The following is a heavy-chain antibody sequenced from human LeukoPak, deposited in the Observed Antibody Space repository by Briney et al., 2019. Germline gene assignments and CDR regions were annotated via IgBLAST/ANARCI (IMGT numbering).Heavy chain of an antibody. CDR1: GLDVSDNY. D-gene: IGHD4-23*01. J-gene: IGHJ4*02. V-gene: IGHV3-66*02. Sequence: GGSLRLSCAASGLDVSDNYMTWVRQAPGKGLEWVSVIYSGGNTYYADSVKGRFTISRDSAKNTLYLQVNSLRPEDTAVYFCARDFGGLDYWGQGTLVTVSS. CDR2: IYSGGNT. CDR3: ARDFGGLDY.